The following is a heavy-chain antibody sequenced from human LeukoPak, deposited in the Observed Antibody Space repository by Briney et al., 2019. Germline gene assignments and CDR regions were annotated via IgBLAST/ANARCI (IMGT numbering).Heavy chain of an antibody. CDR1: GFTFSSYS. J-gene: IGHJ4*02. D-gene: IGHD2-2*02. CDR2: ISGSSSTI. CDR3: ARGPAAILPFDY. Sequence: GGSLRLSCAASGFTFSSYSMNWVRQAPGKGLEWVSYISGSSSTIYYADSVKGRFTISRDNAKNSLYLQMNSLRDEDTAVYYCARGPAAILPFDYWGQGTLVTVSS. V-gene: IGHV3-48*02.